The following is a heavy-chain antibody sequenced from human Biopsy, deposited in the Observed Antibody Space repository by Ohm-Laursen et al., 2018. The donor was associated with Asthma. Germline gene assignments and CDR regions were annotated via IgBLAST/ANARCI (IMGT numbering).Heavy chain of an antibody. V-gene: IGHV4-34*01. Sequence: GTLSLTCDVYPGSFSGFFWTWIRQSPGKGLEWIGEINERGVTNNNPSLKSRVIISIDTYWNRVSLKLTSVTAADTAVYYCARGPELDVWGQGTTVTVSS. CDR3: ARGPELDV. J-gene: IGHJ6*02. CDR1: PGSFSGFF. CDR2: INERGVT.